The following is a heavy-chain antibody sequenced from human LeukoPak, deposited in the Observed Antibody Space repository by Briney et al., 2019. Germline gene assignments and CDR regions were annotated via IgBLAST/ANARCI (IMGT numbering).Heavy chain of an antibody. CDR1: GFTFSNYS. J-gene: IGHJ6*04. Sequence: GGSLRLSCAASGFTFSNYSMNWVRQAPGKGLEWVSSISTSSSYIYYADSVKGRFTISRDNAKNSLNLQMNSLRPEDTAVYYCAELGITMIGGVWGKGTTVTISS. D-gene: IGHD3-10*02. V-gene: IGHV3-21*01. CDR3: AELGITMIGGV. CDR2: ISTSSSYI.